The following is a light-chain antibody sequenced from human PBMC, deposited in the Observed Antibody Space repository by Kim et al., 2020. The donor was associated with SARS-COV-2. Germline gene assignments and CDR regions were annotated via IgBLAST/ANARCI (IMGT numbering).Light chain of an antibody. CDR2: DVR. J-gene: IGLJ3*02. CDR1: SNDIGGYNS. V-gene: IGLV2-11*01. Sequence: QSALTQPRSVSGSPGQSVTIPCTGTSNDIGGYNSVSWFQQHPGKAPKLMIYDVRQRPSGVPDRFSGSKSGNTASLTISGLQAEDEADYYCCSYAGSYTLVFGGGTQVTV. CDR3: CSYAGSYTLV.